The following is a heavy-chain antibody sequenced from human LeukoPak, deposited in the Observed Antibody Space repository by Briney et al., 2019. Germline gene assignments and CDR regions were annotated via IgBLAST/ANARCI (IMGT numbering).Heavy chain of an antibody. CDR3: AKGAGIVVVPAAYL. CDR1: GLTFSDYY. CDR2: ISSGGSGV. J-gene: IGHJ5*02. Sequence: PGGSLRLSCAASGLTFSDYYMSWIRQAPGKGLEWLSYISSGGSGVYYADSVKGRFTISRDNSKNTLYLQMNSLRAEDTAVYYCAKGAGIVVVPAAYLWGQGTLVTVSS. D-gene: IGHD2-2*01. V-gene: IGHV3-11*04.